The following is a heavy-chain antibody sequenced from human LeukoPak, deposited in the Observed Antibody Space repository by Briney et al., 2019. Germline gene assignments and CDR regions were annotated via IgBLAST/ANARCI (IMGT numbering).Heavy chain of an antibody. CDR3: ATTRFLEWLSLDYFDY. V-gene: IGHV3-7*01. CDR1: GFTFSSFG. Sequence: GGSLRLSCAASGFTFSSFGMHWVRQAPGKGLEWVANIKQDGSEKYYVDSVKGRFTISRDNAKNSLYLQMNSLRAKDTAVYYCATTRFLEWLSLDYFDYWGQGTLVTVSS. CDR2: IKQDGSEK. J-gene: IGHJ4*02. D-gene: IGHD3-3*01.